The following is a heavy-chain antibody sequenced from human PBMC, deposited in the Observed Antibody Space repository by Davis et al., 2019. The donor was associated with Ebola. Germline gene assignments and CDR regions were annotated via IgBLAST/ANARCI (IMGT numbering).Heavy chain of an antibody. J-gene: IGHJ6*04. Sequence: PGGSLRLSCTDSVITFSSYAMTWVRQAPGKGLEWVSAISGSGGITYYAGSVKGRFTVSRDNSKKTMYLQMNSLRDEDTAVYYCARDFVRFLEWLLLRETYGMDVWGKGTTVTVSS. CDR2: ISGSGGIT. CDR3: ARDFVRFLEWLLLRETYGMDV. D-gene: IGHD3-3*01. V-gene: IGHV3-23*01. CDR1: VITFSSYA.